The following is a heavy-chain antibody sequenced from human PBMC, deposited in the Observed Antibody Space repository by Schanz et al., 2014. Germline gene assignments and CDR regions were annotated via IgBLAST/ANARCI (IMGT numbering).Heavy chain of an antibody. V-gene: IGHV3-74*01. Sequence: EVQLVTSGGDLVQPGGSLRLSCAASGFTFNTSWFHWVRQPPGKGLLWVSRVSRDGSETTYVDSVRGRFTISRDTAKNTVLLQMNNLRAEDTAVYYCARGASRDYFAMDAWGQGTTVTVSS. CDR2: VSRDGSET. CDR3: ARGASRDYFAMDA. J-gene: IGHJ6*02. CDR1: GFTFNTSW.